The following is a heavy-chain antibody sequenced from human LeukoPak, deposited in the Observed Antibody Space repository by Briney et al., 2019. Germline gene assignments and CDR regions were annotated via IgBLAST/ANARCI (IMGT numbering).Heavy chain of an antibody. CDR1: GYTFTDYY. V-gene: IGHV1-69-2*01. CDR2: VDPEDGET. Sequence: GASVKVSCKASGYTFTDYYMHWVQQAPGKGLEWMGRVDPEDGETIYAEKFQGRVTITADTSTDTAYMELSSLRSEDTAVYYCATGVRYPSITIFGVVYPYMDVWGKGTTVTVSS. D-gene: IGHD3-3*01. J-gene: IGHJ6*03. CDR3: ATGVRYPSITIFGVVYPYMDV.